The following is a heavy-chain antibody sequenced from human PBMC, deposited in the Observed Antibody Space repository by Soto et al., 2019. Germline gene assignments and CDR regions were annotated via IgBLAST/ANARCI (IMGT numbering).Heavy chain of an antibody. V-gene: IGHV3-53*01. J-gene: IGHJ3*02. CDR3: ASWVLQEHAYDI. D-gene: IGHD1-1*01. CDR1: GLTVSGKKY. Sequence: DVQLVESGGGLIQPGGSLRLSCAAFGLTVSGKKYMAWVRQAPGKGQEWVSGLYDVDGTYYADSVKGRFTISRDSSKNIVYLQMNSLRPDDTAVYYCASWVLQEHAYDIWGLGTTVTVSS. CDR2: LYDVDGT.